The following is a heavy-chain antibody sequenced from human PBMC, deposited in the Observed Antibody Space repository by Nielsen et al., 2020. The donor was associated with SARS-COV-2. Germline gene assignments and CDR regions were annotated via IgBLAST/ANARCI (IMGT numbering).Heavy chain of an antibody. D-gene: IGHD6-19*01. J-gene: IGHJ4*02. CDR3: ARHNLAGYFDY. Sequence: WIRQPPGKGLEWIGYIYYSGSTNYNPSLKSRVTISVDTSKNQFSLKLSSVTAADTAVYYCARHNLAGYFDYWGQGTLVTVSS. V-gene: IGHV4-59*08. CDR2: IYYSGST.